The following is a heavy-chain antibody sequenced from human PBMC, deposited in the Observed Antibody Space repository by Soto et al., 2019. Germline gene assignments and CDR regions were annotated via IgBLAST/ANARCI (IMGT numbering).Heavy chain of an antibody. D-gene: IGHD2-2*01. J-gene: IGHJ5*02. Sequence: GGSLRLSCAASGFTFSGYAMSWVRLAPGKGLEWVSAISGSGGSTYYADSVKGRFTISRDNSKNTLYLQMNSLRAEDTAVYYCXKDRDIVVVPDGGAFDPWGQGTLVTVSS. V-gene: IGHV3-23*01. CDR2: ISGSGGST. CDR3: XKDRDIVVVPDGGAFDP. CDR1: GFTFSGYA.